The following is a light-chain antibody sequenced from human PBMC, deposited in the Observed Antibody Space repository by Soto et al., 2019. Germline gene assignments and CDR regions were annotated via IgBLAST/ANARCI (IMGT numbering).Light chain of an antibody. CDR1: TSDVGGFNY. J-gene: IGLJ2*01. Sequence: QSALTQPRSVSGSPGQSVTISCTGTTSDVGGFNYVSWYQQHPGKAPKLMIYDVDKRPSGVPDRFSASKSGNTASLIISGLQAEDEADYFCYSYVGTYTFVFGGGTKLTVL. V-gene: IGLV2-11*02. CDR3: YSYVGTYTFV. CDR2: DVD.